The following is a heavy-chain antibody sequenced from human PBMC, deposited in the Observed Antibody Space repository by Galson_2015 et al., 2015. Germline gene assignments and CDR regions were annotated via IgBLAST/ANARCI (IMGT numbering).Heavy chain of an antibody. D-gene: IGHD3-22*01. CDR3: ATEYYYDSSGDYHDY. J-gene: IGHJ4*02. CDR2: IKSKGNGGTT. V-gene: IGHV3-15*01. CDR1: GFTFGNAW. Sequence: SLRLSCAASGFTFGNAWMSWVRQAPGKGLEWAGRIKSKGNGGTTEYAASVRGRFTISRDDSKNTLYLQMNSLKTEDTAVYYCATEYYYDSSGDYHDYWGQGTLVTVSS.